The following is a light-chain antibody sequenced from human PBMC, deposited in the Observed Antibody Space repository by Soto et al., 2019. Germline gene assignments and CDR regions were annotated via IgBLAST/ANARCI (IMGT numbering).Light chain of an antibody. CDR2: DVN. CDR1: SSDVGAYNF. CDR3: TSYTSISTYV. Sequence: QSALTQPASVTGSPGQSISISYTRTSSDVGAYNFVSWYQQHPDKAPKLVIFDVNNRPSGVSNRFSGSKSGNTASLTISGLRAEDEADYYCTSYTSISTYVFGTGTKVTVL. J-gene: IGLJ1*01. V-gene: IGLV2-14*01.